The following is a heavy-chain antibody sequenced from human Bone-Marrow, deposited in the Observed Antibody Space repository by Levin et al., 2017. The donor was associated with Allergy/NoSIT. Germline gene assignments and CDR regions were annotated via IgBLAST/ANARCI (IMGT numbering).Heavy chain of an antibody. CDR1: GFTFSSYA. CDR3: ARDRWGLVKGYYYMDG. V-gene: IGHV3-64*01. J-gene: IGHJ6*03. D-gene: IGHD4-23*01. CDR2: ISSNGGST. Sequence: GGSLRLSCAASGFTFSSYAMHWVRQAPGKGLEYVSAISSNGGSTYYANSVKGRFTISRDNSKNTLYLQMGSLRAEDMAVYYCARDRWGLVKGYYYMDGWGKGTTVTVSS.